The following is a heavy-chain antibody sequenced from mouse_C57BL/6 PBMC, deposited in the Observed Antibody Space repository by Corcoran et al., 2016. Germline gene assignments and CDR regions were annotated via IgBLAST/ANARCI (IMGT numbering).Heavy chain of an antibody. V-gene: IGHV9-3*01. CDR1: GYTFTTYG. J-gene: IGHJ4*01. Sequence: QIQLVQSGPELKKPGETVKISCEASGYTFTTYGMSWVKQAPGKGLKWMGWINTYSGVPTYADDFKGRFAFSLETSASTAYLQINNLKNEDTATYFCARGYYGSSYYAMDYWGQGTSVTVSS. CDR2: INTYSGVP. CDR3: ARGYYGSSYYAMDY. D-gene: IGHD1-1*01.